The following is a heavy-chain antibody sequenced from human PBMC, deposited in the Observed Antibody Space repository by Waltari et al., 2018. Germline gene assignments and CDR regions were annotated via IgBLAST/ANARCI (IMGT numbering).Heavy chain of an antibody. Sequence: QLQLQESGPGLVKPSETLSLTCTVSGGSISSSSYYWGWIRQPPGKGLEWIGSIYYSVSTYYNPSLKGRVTISVDTSKNQFSLKLSSVTAADTAVYYCARALGDPPRLLFDYWGQGTLVTVSS. D-gene: IGHD2-21*02. CDR2: IYYSVST. V-gene: IGHV4-39*07. J-gene: IGHJ4*02. CDR3: ARALGDPPRLLFDY. CDR1: GGSISSSSYY.